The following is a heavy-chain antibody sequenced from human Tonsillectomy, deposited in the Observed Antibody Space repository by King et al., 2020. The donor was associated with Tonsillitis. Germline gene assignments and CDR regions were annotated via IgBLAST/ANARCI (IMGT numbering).Heavy chain of an antibody. CDR3: ARERVKHSFYYGLDV. CDR1: GGSISSYY. D-gene: IGHD2-21*01. CDR2: IFYSGST. Sequence: QLQESGPGLVKPSETLSLTCTVSGGSISSYYWSWIRQPPGKALEWIGYIFYSGSTNYNPSLKSRVTISVDTSKNQFSLKLSSVTAADTAVYYCARERVKHSFYYGLDVWGQGTTVTVSS. V-gene: IGHV4-59*01. J-gene: IGHJ6*02.